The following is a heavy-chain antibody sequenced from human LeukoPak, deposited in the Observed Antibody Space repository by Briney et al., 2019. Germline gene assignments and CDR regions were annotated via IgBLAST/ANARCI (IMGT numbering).Heavy chain of an antibody. CDR2: MSISGGT. V-gene: IGHV4-4*07. D-gene: IGHD3-3*01. CDR3: AREGFGVIIT. Sequence: PSETLSLTCTVSGGSVSGYYLSWIRQSAGKGLEWIGRMSISGGTNYNPSLKSRVTMSVDTSKSHFSLNLTSVTAADTAIYYCAREGFGVIITWGQGTLVTVSS. J-gene: IGHJ4*02. CDR1: GGSVSGYY.